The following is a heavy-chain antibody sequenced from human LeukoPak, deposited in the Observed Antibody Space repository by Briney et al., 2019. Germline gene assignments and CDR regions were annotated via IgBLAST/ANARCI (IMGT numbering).Heavy chain of an antibody. D-gene: IGHD2-2*01. CDR2: IKSKTDGGTT. V-gene: IGHV3-15*01. J-gene: IGHJ4*02. CDR3: ARGGTGYCSSTSCSYFDY. Sequence: GGSLRLSCAASGFTFSNAWMSWVRQAPGKGLEWVGRIKSKTDGGTTDYAAPVKGRFTISRDNAKNSLYLQMNSLRAEDTAVYYCARGGTGYCSSTSCSYFDYWGQGTLVTVSS. CDR1: GFTFSNAW.